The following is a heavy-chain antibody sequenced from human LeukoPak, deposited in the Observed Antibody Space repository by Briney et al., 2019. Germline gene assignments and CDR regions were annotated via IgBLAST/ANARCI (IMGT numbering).Heavy chain of an antibody. CDR3: AKALTDYYYYYMDV. Sequence: PGGSLRLSCAGSGFTFSSYGMHWVRQAPGKGLEWVAFIRYDGSNKYYADSVKGRFTISRDNSKNTLYLQMNSLRAEDTAVYYCAKALTDYYYYYMDVWGKGTTVTVSS. D-gene: IGHD2-21*02. J-gene: IGHJ6*03. V-gene: IGHV3-30*02. CDR1: GFTFSSYG. CDR2: IRYDGSNK.